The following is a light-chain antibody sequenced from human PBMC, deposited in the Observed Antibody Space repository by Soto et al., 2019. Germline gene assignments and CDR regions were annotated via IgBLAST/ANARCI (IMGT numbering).Light chain of an antibody. CDR1: ETLSSSF. Sequence: EIVLTQSPGTLSLSPGERATLSCRASETLSSSFLAWYQQQPGQAPRLLIYGTSSRATGIPDRFSGSVSGTDFTLTISTLEPEDFAVYYCLLFGSSPEFTFGPGTKVDLK. CDR3: LLFGSSPEFT. V-gene: IGKV3-20*01. J-gene: IGKJ3*01. CDR2: GTS.